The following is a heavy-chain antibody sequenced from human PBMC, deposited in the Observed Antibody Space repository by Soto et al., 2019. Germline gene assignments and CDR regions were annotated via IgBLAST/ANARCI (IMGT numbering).Heavy chain of an antibody. D-gene: IGHD3-9*01. CDR1: GFTFSSYA. CDR2: ISYDGSNK. J-gene: IGHJ4*02. CDR3: ARDRPLIYYDILTGYQNRLDY. Sequence: PVGSLRLSCAASGFTFSSYAMHWVRQAPGKGLEWVAVISYDGSNKYYADSVKGRFTISRDNSKNTLYLQMNSLRAEDTAVYYCARDRPLIYYDILTGYQNRLDYWGQGTLVTVSS. V-gene: IGHV3-30-3*01.